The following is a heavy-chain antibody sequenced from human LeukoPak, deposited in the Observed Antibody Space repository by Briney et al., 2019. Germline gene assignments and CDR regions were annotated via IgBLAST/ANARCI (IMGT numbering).Heavy chain of an antibody. CDR2: INPNSGGT. V-gene: IGHV1-2*02. Sequence: VASVKVSCKASGYTFTGYYMHWVRQAPGQGLEWMGWINPNSGGTNYAQKFQGRVTMTRNTSISTAYMELSRLRSDDTAVYYCARDLTQLVPAANLFDYWGQGTLVTVSS. CDR1: GYTFTGYY. J-gene: IGHJ4*02. CDR3: ARDLTQLVPAANLFDY. D-gene: IGHD2-2*01.